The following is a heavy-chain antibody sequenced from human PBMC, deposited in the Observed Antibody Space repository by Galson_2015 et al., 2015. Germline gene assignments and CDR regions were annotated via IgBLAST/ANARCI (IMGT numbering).Heavy chain of an antibody. D-gene: IGHD2-21*02. V-gene: IGHV1-46*01. CDR3: ARDPFYCGADCYSGAFDI. CDR2: INPSGGST. J-gene: IGHJ3*02. Sequence: SVKVSCKASGYTFTSYYIHWVRQAPGQGLEWMGVINPSGGSTSYAQKFQGRVTMSRDTSTGTVYMELISLRSEDTAVYYCARDPFYCGADCYSGAFDIWGQGTMVTVSS. CDR1: GYTFTSYY.